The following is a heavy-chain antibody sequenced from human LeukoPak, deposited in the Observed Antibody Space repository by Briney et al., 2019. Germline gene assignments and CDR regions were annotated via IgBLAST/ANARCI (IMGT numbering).Heavy chain of an antibody. CDR1: GFTFSSYA. V-gene: IGHV3-30-3*01. D-gene: IGHD2-21*01. Sequence: GGSLRLSWAASGFTFSSYAMHWVRQAPGKGLEWVAVISYDGSKKYYADCVKGRLTIYRDNYKNTLYLQMNSLRAEDTAVYYCARQSTSYSVDPWGQGTLVTVPS. J-gene: IGHJ5*02. CDR2: ISYDGSKK. CDR3: ARQSTSYSVDP.